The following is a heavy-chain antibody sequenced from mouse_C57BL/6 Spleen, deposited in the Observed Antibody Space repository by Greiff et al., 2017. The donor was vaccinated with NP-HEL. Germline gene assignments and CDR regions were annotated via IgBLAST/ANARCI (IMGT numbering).Heavy chain of an antibody. D-gene: IGHD2-4*01. CDR3: ARERDYDDYAMDY. Sequence: EVQLQQSGPELVKPGASVKMSCKASGYTFTDYNMHWVKQSHGKGLEWIGYINPNNGGTSYNQKFKGKATLTVNKSSSTAYMELRSLTSEDSAVYYCARERDYDDYAMDYWGQGTSVTVSS. V-gene: IGHV1-22*01. CDR2: INPNNGGT. J-gene: IGHJ4*01. CDR1: GYTFTDYN.